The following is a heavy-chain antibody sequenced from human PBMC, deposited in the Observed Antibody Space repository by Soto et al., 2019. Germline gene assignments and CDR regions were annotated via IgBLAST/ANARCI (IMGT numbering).Heavy chain of an antibody. CDR3: ARVPVNCSGGSCYSRGFYYYYYMDV. V-gene: IGHV4-59*01. CDR2: IYYSGST. J-gene: IGHJ6*03. Sequence: QVQLQESGPGLVKPSETLSLTCTVSGGSISSYYWSWIRQPPGKGLEWIGYIYYSGSTNYNPSLKSRVTISVDTSKNQFSLKLSSVTAADTAVYYCARVPVNCSGGSCYSRGFYYYYYMDVWGKGTTVTVSS. D-gene: IGHD2-15*01. CDR1: GGSISSYY.